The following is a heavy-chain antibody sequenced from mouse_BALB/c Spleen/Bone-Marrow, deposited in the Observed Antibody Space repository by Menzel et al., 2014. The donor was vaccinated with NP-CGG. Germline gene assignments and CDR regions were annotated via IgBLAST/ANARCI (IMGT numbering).Heavy chain of an antibody. D-gene: IGHD3-1*01. Sequence: VQLQQSGAELMKPGASVKVSCKATGYTFSSYWIEWVKQRPGRGLEWIGEILPGSGNTNYNEKFKGKATFTADTSSNTAYMQLSSLTSEDSAVYYCARWAFDAWFAYWGQGTLVTVSA. J-gene: IGHJ3*01. V-gene: IGHV1-9*01. CDR3: ARWAFDAWFAY. CDR1: GYTFSSYW. CDR2: ILPGSGNT.